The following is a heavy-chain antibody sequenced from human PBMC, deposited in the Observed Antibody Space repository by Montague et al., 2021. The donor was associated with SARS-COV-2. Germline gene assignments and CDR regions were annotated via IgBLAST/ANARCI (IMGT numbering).Heavy chain of an antibody. CDR2: IHSNGDT. CDR3: ARGSGHYYSPFDN. CDR1: GGSISTYP. Sequence: SETLSPTCTVSGGSISTYPWSWIRQPAGKALEWIGRIHSNGDTTXXPSLKGRVTMSVDTSKNQFSLKMTSVTAADTAMYYCARGSGHYYSPFDNWGQGNLVTVSS. J-gene: IGHJ4*02. D-gene: IGHD2-15*01. V-gene: IGHV4-4*07.